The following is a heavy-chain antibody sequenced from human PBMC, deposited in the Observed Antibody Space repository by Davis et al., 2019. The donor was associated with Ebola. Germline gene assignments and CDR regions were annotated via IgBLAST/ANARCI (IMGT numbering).Heavy chain of an antibody. D-gene: IGHD4-17*01. J-gene: IGHJ4*02. V-gene: IGHV1-8*01. CDR2: MNPNSGNT. CDR1: GYTFTSYD. CDR3: ARVGTTVTTFDY. Sequence: ASVTVSCKASGYTFTSYDINWVRQASGQGLEWMGWMNPNSGNTGYAQRFQGRVTMTRNTSISTAYMELSRLRSDDTAVYYCARVGTTVTTFDYWGQGTLVTVSS.